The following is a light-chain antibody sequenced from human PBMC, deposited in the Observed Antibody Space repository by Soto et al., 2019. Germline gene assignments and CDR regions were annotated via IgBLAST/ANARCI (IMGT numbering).Light chain of an antibody. CDR3: QQGHSVPQT. V-gene: IGKV1-12*01. CDR1: QDIGNW. CDR2: GAS. J-gene: IGKJ1*01. Sequence: DSQMTRATSAVSASLGGRCTITCRASQDIGNWLLWYQQKPGKAPKLLIFGASSLQSGVPSRFSGNRSGTDFTLTVSSLQPEDSAPYFCQQGHSVPQTFGLGSKVDI.